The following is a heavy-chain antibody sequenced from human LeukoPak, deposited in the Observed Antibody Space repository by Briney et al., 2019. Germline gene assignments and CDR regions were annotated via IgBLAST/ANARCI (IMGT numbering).Heavy chain of an antibody. J-gene: IGHJ4*02. CDR1: GGSFSSYA. D-gene: IGHD3-22*01. CDR3: ARDAMTHDSSGYTLDY. CDR2: IIPIFGTA. Sequence: SVKVSCKASGGSFSSYAISWVGQAPGQGLEWMGGIIPIFGTANYAQKFQGRVTITADESTSTAYMELSSLRSEDTAVYYCARDAMTHDSSGYTLDYWGPGTLVTVSS. V-gene: IGHV1-69*13.